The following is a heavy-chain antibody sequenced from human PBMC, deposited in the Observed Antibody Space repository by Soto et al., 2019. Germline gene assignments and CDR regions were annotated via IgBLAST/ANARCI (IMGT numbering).Heavy chain of an antibody. D-gene: IGHD2-2*01. CDR3: ASFSDQLLSGDYDH. CDR2: ISNRSSYK. Sequence: ELQLMESGGGLVKPGGSLRLCCAASGLTLSNYSMNWVRQAPGKGLEWVSSISNRSSYKFYADSVKGRFTISRDNAQNSLHLQINNLRAEDTAVYYCASFSDQLLSGDYDHWGQGTLVTVSP. V-gene: IGHV3-21*01. J-gene: IGHJ4*02. CDR1: GLTLSNYS.